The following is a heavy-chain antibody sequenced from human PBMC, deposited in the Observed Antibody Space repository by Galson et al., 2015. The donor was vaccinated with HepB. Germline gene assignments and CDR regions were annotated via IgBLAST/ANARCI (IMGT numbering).Heavy chain of an antibody. CDR1: GGSFSGYY. Sequence: SETLSLTCAVYGGSFSGYYWSWIRQPPGKGLEWIGEINHSGSTNYNPSLKSRVTISVDTSKNQFSLKLSSVTAADTAVYYCARGPGTPRALYGYWGQGTLVTVSS. J-gene: IGHJ4*02. CDR2: INHSGST. D-gene: IGHD1-26*01. CDR3: ARGPGTPRALYGY. V-gene: IGHV4-34*01.